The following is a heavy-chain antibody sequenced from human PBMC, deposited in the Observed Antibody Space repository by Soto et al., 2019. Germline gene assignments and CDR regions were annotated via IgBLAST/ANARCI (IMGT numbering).Heavy chain of an antibody. Sequence: HVQLVQSGAEVKKPGASVNVSCKASGYTFTSFGISWVRQVPGQGLEWMGWISTYNGDTNYAQHLQGRVTMTTDTSTSTAYMELRSLRSDDTAVYYCARGYCSFTSCPFDFGGQGALVTVSS. D-gene: IGHD2-2*01. J-gene: IGHJ4*02. CDR2: ISTYNGDT. CDR3: ARGYCSFTSCPFDF. V-gene: IGHV1-18*01. CDR1: GYTFTSFG.